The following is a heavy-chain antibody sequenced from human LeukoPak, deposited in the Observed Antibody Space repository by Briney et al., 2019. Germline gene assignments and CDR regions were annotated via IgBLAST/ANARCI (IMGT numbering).Heavy chain of an antibody. CDR1: GGTFSGYA. Sequence: ASVKVSCKASGGTFSGYAISWVRQAPGQGLEWMGRIIPFLTVPNYAQKFQGRVTITADKSTSTAYMELSSLRSEDTAVYYCARGFTNSSDYWGQGTLVTVSS. CDR2: IIPFLTVP. CDR3: ARGFTNSSDY. V-gene: IGHV1-69*04. D-gene: IGHD6-13*01. J-gene: IGHJ4*02.